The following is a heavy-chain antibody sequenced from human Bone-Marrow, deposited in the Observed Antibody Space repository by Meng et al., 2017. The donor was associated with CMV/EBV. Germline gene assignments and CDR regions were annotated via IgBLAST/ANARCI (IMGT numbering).Heavy chain of an antibody. CDR3: AKSNRRFGEFSPTDY. V-gene: IGHV3-30*04. J-gene: IGHJ4*02. CDR2: ISYDGSNK. CDR1: GFTFSSYA. Sequence: LSLTCAASGFTFSSYAMHWVRQAPGKGLEWVAVISYDGSNKYYADSVKGRFTISRDNSKSTLSLQMNSLRPEDTAVYYCAKSNRRFGEFSPTDYWGQGTLVTVSS. D-gene: IGHD3-10*01.